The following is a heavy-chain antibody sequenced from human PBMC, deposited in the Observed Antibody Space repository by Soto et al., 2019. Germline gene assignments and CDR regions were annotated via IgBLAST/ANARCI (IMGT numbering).Heavy chain of an antibody. CDR3: ARADDYSNYDRYFDY. Sequence: GASVKVSCKASGYTFTGYYMHWVRQAPGQGLEWMGWINPNSGGTNYAQKFQGRVTMTRDTSISTAYMELSRLRSDDTAVYYCARADDYSNYDRYFDYWGQGTLVTVSS. D-gene: IGHD4-4*01. J-gene: IGHJ4*02. CDR2: INPNSGGT. V-gene: IGHV1-2*02. CDR1: GYTFTGYY.